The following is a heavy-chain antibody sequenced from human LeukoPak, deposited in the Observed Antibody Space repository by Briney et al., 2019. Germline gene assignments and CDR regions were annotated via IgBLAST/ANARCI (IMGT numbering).Heavy chain of an antibody. CDR1: GFTFSSYW. J-gene: IGHJ3*02. CDR2: ISSSGSTI. D-gene: IGHD1-26*01. Sequence: GGSLRLSCAASGFTFSSYWMNWVRQAPGKGLEWVPYISSSGSTIYYADSVKGRFTISRDNAKNSLYLQMNSLRAEDTAVYYCARDTPELPTVSDAFDIWGQGTMVTVSS. CDR3: ARDTPELPTVSDAFDI. V-gene: IGHV3-48*04.